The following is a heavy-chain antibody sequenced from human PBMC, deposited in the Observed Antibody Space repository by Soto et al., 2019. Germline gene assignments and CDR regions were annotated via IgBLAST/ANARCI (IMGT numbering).Heavy chain of an antibody. CDR3: ACTVCSGNTCYRDFDF. D-gene: IGHD6-19*01. J-gene: IGHJ4*02. Sequence: QVQLVQSGAEVKKPESSVKVTCKASGGAFSSYTINWVRQAPGQGLVWMGRIFPVVDFANYAPNFQDRVTITADTSTNTAFMELSSLTSDDTAVYYCACTVCSGNTCYRDFDFCGQGTLVTVSS. CDR1: GGAFSSYT. CDR2: IFPVVDFA. V-gene: IGHV1-69*02.